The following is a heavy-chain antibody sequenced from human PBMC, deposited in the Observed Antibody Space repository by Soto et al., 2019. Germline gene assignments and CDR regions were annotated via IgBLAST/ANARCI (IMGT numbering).Heavy chain of an antibody. CDR2: SSYNGGT. Sequence: PSETLSLTCTVSTDSSSFTNSYWGWIRQPPGKGLQWIGSSSYNGGTFYNPSLKGRVVISFDTSKKQSSLQVTSVTAADTAVYFCARYRIEVVWRGFDFWGQGSPVTVSS. J-gene: IGHJ4*02. D-gene: IGHD3-10*01. CDR1: TDSSSFTNSY. CDR3: ARYRIEVVWRGFDF. V-gene: IGHV4-39*01.